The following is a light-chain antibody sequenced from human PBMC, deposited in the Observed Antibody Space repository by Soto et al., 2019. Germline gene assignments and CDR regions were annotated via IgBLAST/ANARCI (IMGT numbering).Light chain of an antibody. CDR2: GAS. CDR3: QQYGSSPQT. Sequence: EIELTQSPGTLSLSPGERATLSCRASPSVSSRYLAWYQQKPGQAPRLLIYGASSRATGIPDRFSGSGSGTDFTLTISRLEPEDFAVYYCQQYGSSPQTFGQGTKVEIK. CDR1: PSVSSRY. J-gene: IGKJ1*01. V-gene: IGKV3-20*01.